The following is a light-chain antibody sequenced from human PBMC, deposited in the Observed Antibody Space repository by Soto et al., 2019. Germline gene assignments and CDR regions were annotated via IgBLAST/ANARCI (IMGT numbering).Light chain of an antibody. CDR1: QSITTY. J-gene: IGKJ1*01. Sequence: DIQMTQSPSSLSASVGDRVTITCRASQSITTYLNWYQQRPGKAPKLLIYSTSRLQSGVPSRFSGRASGTDFTLTITSLQPEDFATYYCRQSYSSPPTFGHGTKVEIK. V-gene: IGKV1-39*01. CDR3: RQSYSSPPT. CDR2: STS.